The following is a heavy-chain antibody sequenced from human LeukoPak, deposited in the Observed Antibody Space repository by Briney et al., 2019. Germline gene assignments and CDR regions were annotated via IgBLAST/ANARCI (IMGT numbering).Heavy chain of an antibody. CDR3: TRGDLVGVTGRAYQH. J-gene: IGHJ1*01. D-gene: IGHD1-26*01. CDR2: IKQDGSEK. Sequence: ETLSLTCTVSGGSISSYYWSWVRQAPGKGLEWVANIKQDGSEKYYMDSVKGRFTISRDNAKNSLYLQMNSLRAEDTAVYYCTRGDLVGVTGRAYQHWGQGTLATVSS. CDR1: GGSISSYY. V-gene: IGHV3-7*01.